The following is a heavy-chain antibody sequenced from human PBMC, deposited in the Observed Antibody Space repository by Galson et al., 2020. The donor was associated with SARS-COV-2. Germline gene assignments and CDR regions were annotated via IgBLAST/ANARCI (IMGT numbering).Heavy chain of an antibody. CDR1: GYVFTSFA. V-gene: IGHV1-18*01. CDR2: ISGYNGDT. D-gene: IGHD3-22*01. J-gene: IGHJ3*01. CDR3: VRDRDRSGFHPQGDGFKV. Sequence: GESLKISCEASGYVFTSFAISWVRQAPGRGLEWMGWISGYNGDTNYAQNVQGRVTMTTDTSTGTAYMELRSLRSDDAAIYYCVRDRDRSGFHPQGDGFKVWGQGTLVTVSS.